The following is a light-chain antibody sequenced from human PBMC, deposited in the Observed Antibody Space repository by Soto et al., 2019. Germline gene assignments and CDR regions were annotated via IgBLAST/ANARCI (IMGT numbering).Light chain of an antibody. V-gene: IGKV1-39*01. J-gene: IGKJ1*01. CDR3: QQSSTRT. CDR1: QNVSTY. Sequence: DIQITQSPSSLSASVGDRVSITCRASQNVSTYLNWYQQKVGKAAELLIYGESRLQTEVPSRFSGSGSGTDCTLTISSLQPEEFATYYCQQSSTRTFGQGTKVDIK. CDR2: GES.